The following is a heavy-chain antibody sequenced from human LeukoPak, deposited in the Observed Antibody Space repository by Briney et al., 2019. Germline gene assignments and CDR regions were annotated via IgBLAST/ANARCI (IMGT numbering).Heavy chain of an antibody. CDR2: ISSTGGTT. D-gene: IGHD6-13*01. J-gene: IGHJ4*02. CDR1: GITFSSYG. Sequence: GGSLRLSCAASGITFSSYGMSWVRQAPGKGLEWVSSISSTGGTTYYADSVKGRFTISRDNAKNSLYLQMNSLRAEDTAVYSCASAYQPQGFSSSWYYFDYWGQGTLVTVSS. CDR3: ASAYQPQGFSSSWYYFDY. V-gene: IGHV3-23*01.